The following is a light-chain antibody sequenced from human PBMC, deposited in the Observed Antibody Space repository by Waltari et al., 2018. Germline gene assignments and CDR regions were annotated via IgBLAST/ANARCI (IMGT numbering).Light chain of an antibody. J-gene: IGLJ2*01. V-gene: IGLV1-47*01. CDR1: NSTIANTY. CDR2: RNN. Sequence: QSVLNQPPSVSGTPGQTVTISCSGSNSTIANTYVYWYQQLPGMAPKLLIYRNNQRPSGVPDRFSGSKSGTSASLAISGLRSEDEAHYSCAIWDDGVIFGGGTKLTVL. CDR3: AIWDDGVI.